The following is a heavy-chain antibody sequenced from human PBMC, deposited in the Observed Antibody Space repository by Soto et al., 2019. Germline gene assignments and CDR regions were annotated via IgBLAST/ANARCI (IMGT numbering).Heavy chain of an antibody. Sequence: QVQLVESGGGVVQPGRSLRLSCAASGFTFSSYAMHWVRQAPGKGLEWVAVISYDGSNKYYADSVKGRFTISRDNSKNTLYLQMNSLRAEDTAVYYCARVGLSRFDAFDLWGQGTMVTVSS. CDR1: GFTFSSYA. D-gene: IGHD4-17*01. CDR2: ISYDGSNK. CDR3: ARVGLSRFDAFDL. V-gene: IGHV3-30-3*01. J-gene: IGHJ3*01.